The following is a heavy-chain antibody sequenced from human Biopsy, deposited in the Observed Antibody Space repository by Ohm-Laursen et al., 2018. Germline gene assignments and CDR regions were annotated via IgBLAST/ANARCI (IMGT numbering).Heavy chain of an antibody. CDR1: GGSIKSYY. Sequence: GTLSLTCTVSGGSIKSYYWNWIRQSPGKGLEWIGFIYYTGHTNYNPSLKSRATISVDTSKNQFSLKVISVTAADTAVYYCARLTGDPSYWGQGILATVSS. CDR3: ARLTGDPSY. V-gene: IGHV4-59*01. J-gene: IGHJ4*02. CDR2: IYYTGHT. D-gene: IGHD7-27*01.